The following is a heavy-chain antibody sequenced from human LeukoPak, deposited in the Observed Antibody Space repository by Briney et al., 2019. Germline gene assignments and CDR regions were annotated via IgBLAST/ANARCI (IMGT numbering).Heavy chain of an antibody. CDR3: ARGARGYNYD. CDR2: IYHSGST. D-gene: IGHD5-18*01. Sequence: PSETLSLTCTVSGHSISGDYYWGWIWQPPGKGLEWIGSIYHSGSTYYNPSLKSRVTISVDTSKNQFSLKVNSVTAADTAVYYCARGARGYNYDWGQGTLVTVSS. CDR1: GHSISGDYY. J-gene: IGHJ4*02. V-gene: IGHV4-38-2*02.